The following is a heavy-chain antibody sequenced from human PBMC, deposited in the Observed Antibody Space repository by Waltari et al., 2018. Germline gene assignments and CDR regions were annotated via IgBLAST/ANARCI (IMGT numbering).Heavy chain of an antibody. CDR2: ISWDGGST. CDR1: GFTFDDYT. V-gene: IGHV3-43*01. CDR3: AKDSGGSRAYFDY. D-gene: IGHD2-15*01. J-gene: IGHJ4*02. Sequence: EVQLVESGGVVVQPGGSLRLSCAASGFTFDDYTMHWVRQAPGKGVEWVSLISWDGGSTYYADSVKGRFTISRDNSKNSLYLQMNSLRTEDTALYYCAKDSGGSRAYFDYWGQGTLVTVSS.